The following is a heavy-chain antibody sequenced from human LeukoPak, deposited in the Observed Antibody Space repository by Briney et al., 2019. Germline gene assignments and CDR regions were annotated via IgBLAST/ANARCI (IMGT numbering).Heavy chain of an antibody. V-gene: IGHV6-1*01. CDR2: TYYRLKWYT. J-gene: IGHJ5*02. CDR3: ARRLTQYDCFDP. D-gene: IGHD2-2*01. Sequence: SQTLSLTCAISGDSFSSNSAAWSWIRQSPLRGLEWLGRTYYRLKWYTHYAVSVKSRITINPDTSKNHFSLQLNSVTPEDTAVYYCARRLTQYDCFDPWGQGILVTVSS. CDR1: GDSFSSNSAA.